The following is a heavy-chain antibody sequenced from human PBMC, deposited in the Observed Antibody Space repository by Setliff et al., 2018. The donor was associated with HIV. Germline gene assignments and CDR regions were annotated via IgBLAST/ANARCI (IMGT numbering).Heavy chain of an antibody. V-gene: IGHV3-15*01. J-gene: IGHJ4*02. CDR1: GLTISNVW. CDR2: IKSESDGGTT. Sequence: PGGSLRLSCAASGLTISNVWMTWVRQAPGKGLECVGHIKSESDGGTTDYAALVKGRFTTSRDDSQNTVYLQMNSLKIEDTAVYYCARGSGAGPNYHFDYWGQGALVTVSS. D-gene: IGHD6-19*01. CDR3: ARGSGAGPNYHFDY.